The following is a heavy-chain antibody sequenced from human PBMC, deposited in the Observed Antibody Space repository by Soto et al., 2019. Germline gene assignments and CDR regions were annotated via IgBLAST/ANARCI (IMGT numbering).Heavy chain of an antibody. CDR1: GFTFSNAW. Sequence: GGSLRLSCAASGFTFSNAWMSWVRQAPGEGLEWVGRIKSKIDGGTTDYAAPVKGRFTISRDDSKNTLYLQMNSLKTEDTAVYYCTTENYYGSGGFYYYGMDVWGQGTTVTVSS. J-gene: IGHJ6*02. CDR2: IKSKIDGGTT. D-gene: IGHD3-10*01. CDR3: TTENYYGSGGFYYYGMDV. V-gene: IGHV3-15*01.